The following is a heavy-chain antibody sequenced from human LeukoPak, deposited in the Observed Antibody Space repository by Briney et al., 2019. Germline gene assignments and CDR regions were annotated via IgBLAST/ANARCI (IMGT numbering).Heavy chain of an antibody. CDR2: IKQDGTEK. CDR3: TRDTGCPGGTCYSFYDY. Sequence: ETLSLTCAVYGGSFSGYYWSWIRQPPGKGLEWVANIKQDGTEKYYVDSVKGRFTISRDNAENSLYLQMNSLRAEDTAVYYCTRDTGCPGGTCYSFYDYWGQGTLVTVSS. J-gene: IGHJ4*02. D-gene: IGHD2-15*01. V-gene: IGHV3-7*01. CDR1: GGSFSGYY.